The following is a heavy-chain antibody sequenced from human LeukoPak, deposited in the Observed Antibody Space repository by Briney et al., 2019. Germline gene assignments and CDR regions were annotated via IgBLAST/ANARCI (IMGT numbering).Heavy chain of an antibody. J-gene: IGHJ6*02. CDR1: GYTFTSYG. V-gene: IGHV1-18*01. CDR3: SARSLGEQYYGMDV. D-gene: IGHD3-16*01. Sequence: GASVKVSCKASGYTFTSYGISWVRQAPGQGLEWMGWISAYNGNTNYAQKLQGRVTMTTDTSTSTAYMELRSLRSDDTAVYYCSARSLGEQYYGMDVWGQGTTVTVSS. CDR2: ISAYNGNT.